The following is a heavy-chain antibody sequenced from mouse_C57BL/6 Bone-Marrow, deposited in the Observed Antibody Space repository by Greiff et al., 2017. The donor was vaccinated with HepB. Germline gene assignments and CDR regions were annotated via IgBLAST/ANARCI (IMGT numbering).Heavy chain of an antibody. Sequence: EVQGVESGGGLVKPGGSLKLSCAASGFTFSDYGMHWVRQAPEKGLEWVAYISSGSSTIYYADTVKGRFTISRDNAKNTLILQMTSLRSEDTAMYYCGGAPYYAMDYWGQGTSVTVSS. CDR1: GFTFSDYG. CDR3: GGAPYYAMDY. V-gene: IGHV5-17*01. CDR2: ISSGSSTI. J-gene: IGHJ4*01.